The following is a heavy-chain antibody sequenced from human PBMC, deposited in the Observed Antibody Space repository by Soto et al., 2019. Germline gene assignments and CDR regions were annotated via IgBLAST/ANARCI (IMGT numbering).Heavy chain of an antibody. V-gene: IGHV3-7*04. CDR1: GLTLSRYW. Sequence: EVQLVESGGGLVQPGGSLRLSCVASGLTLSRYWMSWVRQATGKGLEWVANIKEAGGKTYYVDSVKGRFTISRDNAKNSVYLQMNSLRVEDTAVYYCSRDYYGPGPDWGQGTLVIVSS. D-gene: IGHD3-22*01. J-gene: IGHJ4*02. CDR3: SRDYYGPGPD. CDR2: IKEAGGKT.